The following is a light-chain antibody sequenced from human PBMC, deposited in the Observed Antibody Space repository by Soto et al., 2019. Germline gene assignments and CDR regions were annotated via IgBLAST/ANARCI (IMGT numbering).Light chain of an antibody. J-gene: IGKJ1*01. CDR2: GAS. CDR3: QHYGSSGT. CDR1: QSVSNNY. V-gene: IGKV3-20*01. Sequence: EIVLTQSPGTLSLSPGERATLSCRASQSVSNNYLAWYQQKPGQAPRLLIYGASNRATSIPDRFIGSGSGTDFTITISRREPEDFAVYYCQHYGSSGTFGQGTKVEIK.